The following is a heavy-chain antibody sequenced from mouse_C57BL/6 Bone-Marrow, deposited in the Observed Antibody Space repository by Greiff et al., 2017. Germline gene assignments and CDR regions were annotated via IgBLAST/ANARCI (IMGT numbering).Heavy chain of an antibody. CDR1: GFSLSTSGMG. V-gene: IGHV8-12*01. CDR3: ARSEGYYYGSSPYAMDY. CDR2: IYWDDDK. D-gene: IGHD1-1*01. J-gene: IGHJ4*01. Sequence: ESGPGILQSSQTLSLTCSFSGFSLSTSGMGVSWIRQPSGKGLEWLAHIYWDDDKRYNPSLKSRLTISKDTSRNQVFLKITSVDTADTATYYCARSEGYYYGSSPYAMDYWGQGTSVTVSS.